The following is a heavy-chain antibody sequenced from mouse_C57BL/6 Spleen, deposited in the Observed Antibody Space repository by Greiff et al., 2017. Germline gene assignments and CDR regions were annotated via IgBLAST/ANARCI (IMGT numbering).Heavy chain of an antibody. CDR3: AKHWNYYGILDY. D-gene: IGHD1-1*01. CDR1: GFSLTSYG. V-gene: IGHV2-9*01. Sequence: VQLQESGPGLVAPSQRLSIPCTVSGFSLTSYGVDWVRPPPGQGLEWLGVIWGGGSTNYNSALMSRLSISKDNSKSQVVLKMNSRQTDDTAMYYCAKHWNYYGILDYWGQGTSVTVSS. J-gene: IGHJ4*01. CDR2: IWGGGST.